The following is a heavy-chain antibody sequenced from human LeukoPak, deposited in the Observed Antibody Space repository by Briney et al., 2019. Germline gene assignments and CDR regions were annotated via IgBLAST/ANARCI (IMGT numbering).Heavy chain of an antibody. V-gene: IGHV3-30*02. CDR3: AKEIGVSSAIGH. CDR2: IHYDGSTK. CDR1: GFTFSTYA. Sequence: GGSLRLSCAASGFTFSTYAVHWVRQAPGKGLEWVAFIHYDGSTKYSADSVKGRFTISRDNSKNTLDLQMHSLRAEDTAVYYCAKEIGVSSAIGHWGQGTLVTVSS. J-gene: IGHJ4*02. D-gene: IGHD2-21*02.